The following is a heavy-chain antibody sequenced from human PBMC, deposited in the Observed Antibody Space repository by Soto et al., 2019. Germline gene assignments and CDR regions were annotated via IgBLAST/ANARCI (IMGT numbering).Heavy chain of an antibody. D-gene: IGHD3-3*01. CDR1: GGTFSSYA. CDR3: ARSAIFGVVITYNWFDP. CDR2: IIPIFGTA. V-gene: IGHV1-69*06. Sequence: VASVKVSCKASGGTFSSYAISWVRQAPGQGLEWMGGIIPIFGTANYAQKFQGRVTITADKSTSTAYMELSSLRSEDTAVYYCARSAIFGVVITYNWFDPWGQGTLVTVSS. J-gene: IGHJ5*02.